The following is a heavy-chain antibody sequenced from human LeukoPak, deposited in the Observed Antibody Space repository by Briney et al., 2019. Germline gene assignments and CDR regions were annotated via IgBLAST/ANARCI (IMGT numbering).Heavy chain of an antibody. V-gene: IGHV4-39*01. D-gene: IGHD1-26*01. CDR1: GGSISSSSYY. J-gene: IGHJ4*02. CDR3: ASLYSGSYGFDY. Sequence: SETLSLTCNVSGGSISSSSYYWGWIRQPPGKGLEWIGSIYYSGSTYYNPSLKSRVTIAVDTSKNQFSLKLSSVTAADTAVYYCASLYSGSYGFDYWGQGTLVTVSS. CDR2: IYYSGST.